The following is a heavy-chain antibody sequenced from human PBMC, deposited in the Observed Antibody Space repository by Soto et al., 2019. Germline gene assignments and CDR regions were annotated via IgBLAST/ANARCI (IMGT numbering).Heavy chain of an antibody. D-gene: IGHD5-18*01. CDR1: GGTFSSYA. CDR3: ARDGNSGYSP. V-gene: IGHV1-69*13. CDR2: IIPIFGTA. Sequence: GASVKVSCKASGGTFSSYAISWVRQAPGQGLEWMGGIIPIFGTANYAQKFQGRVTITADESTSTASMELSSLRSEDTAVYYCARDGNSGYSPWGQGTLVTVSS. J-gene: IGHJ5*02.